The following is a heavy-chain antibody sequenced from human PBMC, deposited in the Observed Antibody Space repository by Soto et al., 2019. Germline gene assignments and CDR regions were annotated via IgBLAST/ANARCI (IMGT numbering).Heavy chain of an antibody. J-gene: IGHJ4*02. Sequence: GGSLRLSCAASGFTFDDYAMHWVRQAPGKGLEWVSGISWNSGSIGYADSVKGRFTISRDNAKNSLYLQMNSLRAEDTALYYCAKDIRTFSSSWLDYWGQGT. CDR3: AKDIRTFSSSWLDY. CDR2: ISWNSGSI. D-gene: IGHD6-13*01. CDR1: GFTFDDYA. V-gene: IGHV3-9*01.